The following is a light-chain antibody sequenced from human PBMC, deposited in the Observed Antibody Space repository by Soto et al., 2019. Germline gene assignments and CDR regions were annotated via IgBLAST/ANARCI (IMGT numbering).Light chain of an antibody. Sequence: ELVLTQSPGTLSLAPGERAILSCRASQSVSRNSLAWYQQQPGQAPRLLLYGASSSSTDIPDRFSGSGSGTDFTILVSILEPDDVEVYFSQQYGTSPQTFGHGTKVH. CDR3: QQYGTSPQT. CDR1: QSVSRNS. V-gene: IGKV3-20*01. CDR2: GAS. J-gene: IGKJ3*01.